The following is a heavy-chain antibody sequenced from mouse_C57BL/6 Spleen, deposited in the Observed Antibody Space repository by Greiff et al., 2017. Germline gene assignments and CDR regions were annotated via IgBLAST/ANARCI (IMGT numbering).Heavy chain of an antibody. CDR1: GYTFTDHP. CDR3: ARSLSYDYYAMDY. Sequence: VQRVESDAELVKPGASVKISCKVSGYTFTDHPLPWMKQRTEQGLEWIGYIYPRDGSTKYNEKFKGKATLTADKSSSTAYMQLNSLTSEDSAVYFCARSLSYDYYAMDYWGQGTSVTVSS. J-gene: IGHJ4*01. V-gene: IGHV1-78*01. D-gene: IGHD2-1*01. CDR2: IYPRDGST.